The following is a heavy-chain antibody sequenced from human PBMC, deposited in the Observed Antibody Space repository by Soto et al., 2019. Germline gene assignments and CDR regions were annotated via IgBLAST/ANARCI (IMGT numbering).Heavy chain of an antibody. CDR1: GFTFSSYA. D-gene: IGHD6-6*01. Sequence: QVQLVESGGGVVQPGRSLRLSCAASGFTFSSYAMHWVRQAPGKGLEWVAVISYDGSNKYYADSVKGRFTISRDNSKNTMYLQMNSLRAEDTAVYYCARGRGVRIAARPDHYFGMDGWGQGTTVTVSS. J-gene: IGHJ6*02. CDR2: ISYDGSNK. CDR3: ARGRGVRIAARPDHYFGMDG. V-gene: IGHV3-30-3*01.